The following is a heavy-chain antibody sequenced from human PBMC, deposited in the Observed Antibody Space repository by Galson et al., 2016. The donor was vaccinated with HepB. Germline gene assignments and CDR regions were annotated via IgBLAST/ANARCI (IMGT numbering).Heavy chain of an antibody. CDR1: GGTFSKYA. CDR2: IIPMFGTT. Sequence: SVKVSCKASGGTFSKYAISWVRQAPGQGLEWMGGIIPMFGTTNYAPKFQDRVTITADESTRTAYMEMRSLRSDDTAMYYCARVRGYGYNFFGELDFWGQGTLVTVSS. CDR3: ARVRGYGYNFFGELDF. D-gene: IGHD5-24*01. J-gene: IGHJ4*02. V-gene: IGHV1-69*13.